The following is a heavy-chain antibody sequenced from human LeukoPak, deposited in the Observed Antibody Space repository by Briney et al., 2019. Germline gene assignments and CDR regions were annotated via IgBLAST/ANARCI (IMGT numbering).Heavy chain of an antibody. V-gene: IGHV3-21*01. CDR3: AGSGGTYYFDY. J-gene: IGHJ4*02. D-gene: IGHD3-10*01. CDR2: ISSSSSYI. CDR1: GFTFSSYS. Sequence: PGGSLRLSCAASGFTFSSYSMNWVRQAPGKGLEWVSSISSSSSYIYYADSVKGRFTISRDNAKNSLYLQMNSLRAEDTAVYYCAGSGGTYYFDYWGQGTLVTVSS.